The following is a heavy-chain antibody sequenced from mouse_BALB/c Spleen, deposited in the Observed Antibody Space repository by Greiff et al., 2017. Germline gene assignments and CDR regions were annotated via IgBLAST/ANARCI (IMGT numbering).Heavy chain of an antibody. CDR1: GYTFTDYA. Sequence: VQLQQSGAELVRPGVSVKISCKGSGYTFTDYAMHWVKQSHAKSLEWIGVISTYYGDASYNQKFKGKATMTVDKSSSTAYMELARLTSEDSAIYYCARGITTVVGDYWGQGTTLTVSS. CDR3: ARGITTVVGDY. CDR2: ISTYYGDA. D-gene: IGHD1-1*01. V-gene: IGHV1S137*01. J-gene: IGHJ2*01.